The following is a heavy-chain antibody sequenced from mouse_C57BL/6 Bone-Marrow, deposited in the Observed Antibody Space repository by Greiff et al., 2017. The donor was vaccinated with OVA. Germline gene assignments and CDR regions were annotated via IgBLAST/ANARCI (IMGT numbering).Heavy chain of an antibody. V-gene: IGHV1-54*01. Sequence: VQLQQSGAELVRPGTSVKVSCKASGYAFTNYLIEWVKQRPGQGLEWIGVINPGSGGTNYNEKFKGKATLTADKSSSTAYMQLSSLTSEDSAVYFCARSTYYGNYVAWFAYWGQGTLVTVSA. CDR2: INPGSGGT. CDR3: ARSTYYGNYVAWFAY. J-gene: IGHJ3*01. D-gene: IGHD2-10*01. CDR1: GYAFTNYL.